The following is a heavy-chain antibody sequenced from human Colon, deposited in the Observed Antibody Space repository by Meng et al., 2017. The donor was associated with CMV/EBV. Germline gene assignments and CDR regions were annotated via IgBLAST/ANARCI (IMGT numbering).Heavy chain of an antibody. V-gene: IGHV3-30*02. CDR2: IRFDGSKK. CDR3: AKGGLLWFGELFDFDC. J-gene: IGHJ4*02. Sequence: GGSLRLSCIASGFSFGSYGMHWVRQAPGKGLECVAFIRFDGSKKYYADSVKGRFTISRDDSENTLYLQMNSLRAEDTAVYYCAKGGLLWFGELFDFDCWGQGTLVTVSS. D-gene: IGHD3-10*01. CDR1: GFSFGSYG.